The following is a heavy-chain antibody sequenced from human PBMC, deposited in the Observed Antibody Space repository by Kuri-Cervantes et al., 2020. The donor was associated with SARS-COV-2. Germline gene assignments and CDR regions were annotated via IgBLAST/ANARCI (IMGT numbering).Heavy chain of an antibody. CDR2: IYYSGST. V-gene: IGHV4-39*07. CDR1: GGSISSSISSSSYY. Sequence: SETLSLTCTVSGGSISSSISSSSYYWGWIRQPPGKGLEWIGSIYYSGSTYYNPSLKSRVTISVDTSKNQFSLKLSSVTAADTAVYYCAREVEGSDAFDIWGQGTMVTVSS. J-gene: IGHJ3*02. CDR3: AREVEGSDAFDI.